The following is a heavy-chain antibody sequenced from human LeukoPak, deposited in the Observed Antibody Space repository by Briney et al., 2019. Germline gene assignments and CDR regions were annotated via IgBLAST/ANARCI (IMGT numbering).Heavy chain of an antibody. CDR3: ARDGGYGDYSYYFDY. J-gene: IGHJ4*02. CDR2: ISYDGSNK. CDR1: GFTFSTYA. D-gene: IGHD4-17*01. Sequence: GGSLRLSCAASGFTFSTYAMSWVRQAPGKGLEWVAVISYDGSNKYYADSVKGRFTIFRDNSKNTLYLQMNSLRAEDTAVYYCARDGGYGDYSYYFDYWGQGTLVTVSS. V-gene: IGHV3-30-3*01.